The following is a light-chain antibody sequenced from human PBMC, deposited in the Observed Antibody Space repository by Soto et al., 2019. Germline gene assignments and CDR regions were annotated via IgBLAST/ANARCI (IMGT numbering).Light chain of an antibody. Sequence: QSVLTQPASVSGSPGQSITISCTGTSSDVGGYNYVSWYQQHPGKAPKLMIYEVSNRPLGVSNRFSGSKSDNTASLTISGLQAEDEADYYCTSYTSSSTLDVFGTGTKLTV. V-gene: IGLV2-14*01. CDR1: SSDVGGYNY. CDR2: EVS. J-gene: IGLJ1*01. CDR3: TSYTSSSTLDV.